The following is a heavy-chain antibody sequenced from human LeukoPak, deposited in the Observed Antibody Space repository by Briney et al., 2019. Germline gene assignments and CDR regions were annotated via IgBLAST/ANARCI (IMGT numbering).Heavy chain of an antibody. CDR1: GYSISSGYD. CDR2: ISQSGNT. Sequence: SETLSLTCTVSGYSISSGYDWGWMRQAPGKGLEWLGSISQSGNTYNNPSLKSRVTLSVDTSKNQVSLQMTSVTAADTAMYYCARDRRGYCSGGSCFDDAFDIWGQGTMVTVSS. CDR3: ARDRRGYCSGGSCFDDAFDI. V-gene: IGHV4-38-2*02. J-gene: IGHJ3*02. D-gene: IGHD2-15*01.